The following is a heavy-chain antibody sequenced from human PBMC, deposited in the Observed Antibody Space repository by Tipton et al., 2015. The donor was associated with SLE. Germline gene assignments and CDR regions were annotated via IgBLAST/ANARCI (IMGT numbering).Heavy chain of an antibody. CDR1: GDSISSSSYY. D-gene: IGHD1-26*01. CDR2: VYYTGNT. Sequence: TLSLTCIVSGDSISSSSYYWGWIRQPPGKGLEWVGTVYYTGNTFYNPSLKSRVTILVDTSKNQFSLKLSSVTAADTAVYYCASGIRTFDYWGQGTLVTVSS. V-gene: IGHV4-39*07. CDR3: ASGIRTFDY. J-gene: IGHJ4*02.